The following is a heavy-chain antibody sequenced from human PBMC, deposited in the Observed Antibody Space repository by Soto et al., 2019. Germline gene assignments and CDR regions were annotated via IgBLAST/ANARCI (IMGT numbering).Heavy chain of an antibody. D-gene: IGHD2-15*01. CDR1: GFTFSSYA. J-gene: IGHJ4*02. CDR2: IDGSCGDT. Sequence: EVQLLESGGGLVQPGGSLRLSCAASGFTFSSYAMAWVRPAPGTGLERDSEIDGSCGDTSFADSVKGQFSASIDNSKKMLYLHMNSLRAEDTATSYCAKEMVAAAYVETSPFDRWGQGTLVSVSS. V-gene: IGHV3-23*01. CDR3: AKEMVAAAYVETSPFDR.